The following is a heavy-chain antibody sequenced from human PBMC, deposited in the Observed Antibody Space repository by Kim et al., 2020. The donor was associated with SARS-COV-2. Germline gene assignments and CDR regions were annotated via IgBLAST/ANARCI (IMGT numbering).Heavy chain of an antibody. CDR2: ISSSSDTL. J-gene: IGHJ6*02. V-gene: IGHV3-48*03. CDR3: ARRSLIMSGAMDV. CDR1: GFTFNSFE. D-gene: IGHD3-10*01. Sequence: GGSLRLSCAASGFTFNSFEMNWVRQAPGKGLEWVSNISSSSDTLYYADSVKGRFTISRDNAKNSLYLQMNSLSAEDTAVYYCARRSLIMSGAMDVWGQGTTVTVSS.